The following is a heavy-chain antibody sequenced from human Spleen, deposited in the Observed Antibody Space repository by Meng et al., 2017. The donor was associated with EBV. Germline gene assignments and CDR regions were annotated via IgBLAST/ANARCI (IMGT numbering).Heavy chain of an antibody. J-gene: IGHJ4*02. V-gene: IGHV1-18*01. Sequence: QCNLVQSSPEVKKPGASVKSSCESSGYNFPKYGIIWVRQAPGQGLEWMGSISASAYGGGTKYAQKFQGRVTMTADTSTATAYLELRSLTYDDTAVYYCARTNALDSWGQGTLVTVSS. CDR1: GYNFPKYG. CDR2: ISASAYGGGT. CDR3: ARTNALDS.